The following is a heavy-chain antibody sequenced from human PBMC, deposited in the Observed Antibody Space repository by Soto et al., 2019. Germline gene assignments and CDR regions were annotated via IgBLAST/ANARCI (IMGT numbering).Heavy chain of an antibody. Sequence: QVQLQQWGAGLLKPSETLSLTCAVYGGSFSGYYWSWIRQPPGKGLEWIGEINHSGSTNYNPSLKSRVTISVDTSKTQFSLKLSSVTAADTAVYYCARRRPHIVVVVAATLGWFDPWGQGTLVTVSS. J-gene: IGHJ5*02. D-gene: IGHD2-15*01. V-gene: IGHV4-34*01. CDR3: ARRRPHIVVVVAATLGWFDP. CDR2: INHSGST. CDR1: GGSFSGYY.